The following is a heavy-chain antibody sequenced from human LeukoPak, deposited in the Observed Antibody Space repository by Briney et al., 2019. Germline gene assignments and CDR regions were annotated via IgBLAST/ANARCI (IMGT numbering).Heavy chain of an antibody. D-gene: IGHD3-10*01. CDR2: LYSGSDT. J-gene: IGHJ2*01. CDR3: ARVGDHYHWYLDL. V-gene: IGHV3-53*01. Sequence: PGGSLRLSCAASGFTFSTNDMNWVRQAPGKGLEWVSILYSGSDTYYADSVKGRFTISRDSSKNILSLQMNNLRAEDTAVYYCARVGDHYHWYLDLWGRGTLVTVSS. CDR1: GFTFSTND.